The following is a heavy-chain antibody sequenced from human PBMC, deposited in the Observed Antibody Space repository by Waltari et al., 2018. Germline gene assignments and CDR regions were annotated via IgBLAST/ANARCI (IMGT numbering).Heavy chain of an antibody. J-gene: IGHJ4*02. V-gene: IGHV3-11*04. CDR1: GFTFSDNS. CDR2: IISDSTTI. Sequence: QIQLVESGGGLVKPGGSLRLSCTASGFTFSDNSMTWFRQAPGKGLEWVSYIISDSTTIYYADSVKGRFTISRDNAKNSLYLQMNSLRPEDTALYYCARRRGDGWGQGTLVTVSS. D-gene: IGHD3-10*01. CDR3: ARRRGDG.